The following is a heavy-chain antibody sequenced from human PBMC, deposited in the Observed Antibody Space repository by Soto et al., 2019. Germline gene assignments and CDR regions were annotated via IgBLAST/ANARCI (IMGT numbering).Heavy chain of an antibody. CDR1: GGSIRSYY. CDR3: AMYPNDYGGNPQTFYI. CDR2: VYHSGTT. Sequence: PSETLSLTCTVSGGSIRSYYWSWIRQPPGKGLEWIGYVYHSGTTNYNPSLKSRVTISVDTSKSQFSLKLTSVTAADTAVYYCAMYPNDYGGNPQTFYIWSQGTLVTVSS. D-gene: IGHD4-17*01. V-gene: IGHV4-59*01. J-gene: IGHJ3*02.